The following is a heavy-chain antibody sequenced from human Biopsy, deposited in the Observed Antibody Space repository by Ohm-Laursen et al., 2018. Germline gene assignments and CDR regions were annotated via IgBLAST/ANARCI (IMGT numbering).Heavy chain of an antibody. CDR3: VRGRAY. CDR1: GFTVSTTY. J-gene: IGHJ4*02. V-gene: IGHV3-53*01. Sequence: SLRLSCAASGFTVSTTYVSWVRQAPGKGLEWVSIIYLDGNTYYTDSVKGRFTISRDNSKNALYLQMNSLRPADTAKYYCVRGRAYWCQGTLVTVSP. CDR2: IYLDGNT.